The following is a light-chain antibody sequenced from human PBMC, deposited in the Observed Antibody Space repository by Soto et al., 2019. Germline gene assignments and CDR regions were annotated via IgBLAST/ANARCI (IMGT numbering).Light chain of an antibody. V-gene: IGLV2-23*01. Sequence: QSVLTQPASVSGSPGQSITISCTGTSSDVGSYNLVSWYQQHPGKAPKLMIYEGSKRPSGVSNRFSGSKSGNTASLTISGLHAEEEADYYCCSYAGSSTYVFVTGTKVTVL. CDR2: EGS. CDR1: SSDVGSYNL. J-gene: IGLJ1*01. CDR3: CSYAGSSTYV.